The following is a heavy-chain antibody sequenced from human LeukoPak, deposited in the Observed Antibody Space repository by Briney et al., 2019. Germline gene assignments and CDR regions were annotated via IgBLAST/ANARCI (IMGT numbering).Heavy chain of an antibody. J-gene: IGHJ4*02. CDR2: IKQDGSQK. V-gene: IGHV3-7*03. Sequence: GGSLRLSCEASGFTFSTYWMKWVRQGPGKRLEWVANIKQDGSQKYYVDSVKGRFIISRDNAKNSLYLQMNSVRAEDTAVYYCAREGTFGDYRASGDHWGQGALVTVSS. D-gene: IGHD2-21*02. CDR3: AREGTFGDYRASGDH. CDR1: GFTFSTYW.